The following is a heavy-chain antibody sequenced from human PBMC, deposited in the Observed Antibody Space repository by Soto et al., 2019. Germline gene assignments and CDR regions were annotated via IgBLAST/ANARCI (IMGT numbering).Heavy chain of an antibody. CDR1: GGTFSSYA. CDR3: ARAVPYSSSAGRRGLDY. V-gene: IGHV1-69*01. J-gene: IGHJ4*02. D-gene: IGHD6-13*01. CDR2: IIPIFGTA. Sequence: QVQLVQSGAEVKKPGSSVKVSCKASGGTFSSYAIIWVRQAPGQVLEWMGGIIPIFGTANYAQKFQGRVTITADESTSTAYMELSSLRSEDTAVYYCARAVPYSSSAGRRGLDYWGQGTLVTVSS.